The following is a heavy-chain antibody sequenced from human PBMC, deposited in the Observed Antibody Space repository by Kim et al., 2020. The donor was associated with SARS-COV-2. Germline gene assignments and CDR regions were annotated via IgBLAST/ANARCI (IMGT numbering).Heavy chain of an antibody. D-gene: IGHD3-3*01. V-gene: IGHV4-59*01. CDR1: GGSISSYY. J-gene: IGHJ6*03. CDR3: ARGGVYDFWSGYYTDYYYYMDV. Sequence: SETLSLTCTVSGGSISSYYWSWIRQPPGKGLEWIGYIYYSGSTNYNPSLKSRVTISVDTSKNQFSLKLSSVTAADTAVYYCARGGVYDFWSGYYTDYYYYMDVWGKGTTVTVSS. CDR2: IYYSGST.